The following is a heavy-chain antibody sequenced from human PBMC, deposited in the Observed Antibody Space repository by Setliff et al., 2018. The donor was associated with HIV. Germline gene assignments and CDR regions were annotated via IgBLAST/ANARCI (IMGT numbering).Heavy chain of an antibody. Sequence: ETLSLSCAASGFTFSSYSMNWVRQAPGKGLEWVSSISSSSSYIYYADSVKGRFTISRDNAKNSLYLQMNSLRAEDTAVYYCAREDYSLYYYYYMDVWGKGTTVTVSS. D-gene: IGHD2-15*01. V-gene: IGHV3-21*01. CDR2: ISSSSSYI. CDR1: GFTFSSYS. CDR3: AREDYSLYYYYYMDV. J-gene: IGHJ6*03.